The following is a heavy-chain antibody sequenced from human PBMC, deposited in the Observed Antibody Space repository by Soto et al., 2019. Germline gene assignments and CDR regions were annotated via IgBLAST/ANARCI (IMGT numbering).Heavy chain of an antibody. CDR2: ISGSSGST. Sequence: GGSLRLSCAASGFTFSSYAMSWVRQAPGKGLEWVSAISGSSGSTYYADSVKGRFTISRDNSKNTLYLQMNSLRAEDTAVYYCAFNWLRLGEFAPPWGQGTLVTVSS. J-gene: IGHJ5*02. V-gene: IGHV3-23*01. D-gene: IGHD3-16*01. CDR3: AFNWLRLGEFAPP. CDR1: GFTFSSYA.